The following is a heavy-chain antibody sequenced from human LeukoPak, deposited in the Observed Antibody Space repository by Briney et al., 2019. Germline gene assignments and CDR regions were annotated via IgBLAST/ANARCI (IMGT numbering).Heavy chain of an antibody. Sequence: KPSETLSLTCTVSGGSISSYYWSWIRQPPGKGLEWIGYIYYSGSTNYNPSLKSRVTISVDTSKNQFSLKLSSVTAADTAVYYCARPHYYYASKAFIRWGQGTLVTVSS. CDR2: IYYSGST. CDR1: GGSISSYY. D-gene: IGHD3-22*01. CDR3: ARPHYYYASKAFIR. J-gene: IGHJ4*02. V-gene: IGHV4-59*01.